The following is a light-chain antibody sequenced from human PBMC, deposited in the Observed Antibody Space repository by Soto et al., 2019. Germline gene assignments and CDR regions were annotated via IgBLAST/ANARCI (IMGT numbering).Light chain of an antibody. Sequence: EIVLTQSPATLSLSPGERATLSCRASQSVSSNLAWYQQKPGQAPRLLIYGASTRATGIPARFSGSGSGTDFTLTISSLQPEDFAVYYCQQDYNLPWTFGQGTKVDIK. CDR3: QQDYNLPWT. CDR2: GAS. V-gene: IGKV3D-7*01. CDR1: QSVSSN. J-gene: IGKJ1*01.